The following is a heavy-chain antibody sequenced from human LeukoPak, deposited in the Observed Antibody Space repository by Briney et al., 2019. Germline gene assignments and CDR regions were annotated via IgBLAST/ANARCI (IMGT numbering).Heavy chain of an antibody. CDR2: IIPIFGTA. CDR3: ARVSSSVIAPNYYYYMDV. CDR1: GGTFSSYA. D-gene: IGHD2-2*01. J-gene: IGHJ6*03. V-gene: IGHV1-69*06. Sequence: SVKVSCKASGGTFSSYAISWVRQAPGQGLEWMGGIIPIFGTANYAQKFQGRVTITADKSTSTAYMELSSLRSEDTAVYYCARVSSSVIAPNYYYYMDVWGKGTAVTVSS.